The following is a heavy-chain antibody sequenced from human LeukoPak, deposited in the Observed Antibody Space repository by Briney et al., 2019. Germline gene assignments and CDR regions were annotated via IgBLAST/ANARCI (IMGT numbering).Heavy chain of an antibody. D-gene: IGHD2-15*01. CDR3: AREVVGSTLDY. CDR2: ISSSSSTT. V-gene: IGHV3-48*04. CDR1: GFSFNSYS. Sequence: PGGSLRLSCAASGFSFNSYSMSWVRQAPGKGLECVSYISSSSSTTYYADSVKGRFTISRDNAKNSLYLQMDSLRVDDTAVYYCAREVVGSTLDYWGQGTLVTVSS. J-gene: IGHJ4*02.